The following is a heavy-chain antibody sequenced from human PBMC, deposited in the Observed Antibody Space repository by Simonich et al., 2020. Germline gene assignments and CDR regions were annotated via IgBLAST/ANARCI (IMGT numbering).Heavy chain of an antibody. CDR1: GYSFSSGYY. V-gene: IGHV4-38-2*01. D-gene: IGHD1-20*01. CDR2: IYHSGST. CDR3: ARVDNWNYFDY. Sequence: QVQLQESGPGLVKPSETLSLTCAVSGYSFSSGYYWGWIRQPPGKVLEWIVNIYHSGSTYYNPSLKSRVTISVDTSKNQFSLKLSSVTAADTAVYYCARVDNWNYFDYWGQGTLVTVSS. J-gene: IGHJ4*02.